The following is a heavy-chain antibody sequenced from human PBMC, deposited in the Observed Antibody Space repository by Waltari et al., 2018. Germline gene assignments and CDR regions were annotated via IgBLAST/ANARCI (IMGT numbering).Heavy chain of an antibody. CDR1: GGSIKNPNLY. CDR2: VYYTRNT. J-gene: IGHJ4*02. CDR3: ATPYGSGTNFDY. Sequence: QLPLQESGPGLVKPSGTLSLAGAVSGGSIKNPNLYWGCVRQPPGKVLEFIRSVYYTRNTYYNPSLVRRVTISVDTSKNKFSLRLTSVTAADTAVYYCATPYGSGTNFDYWGQGTLVTVSS. V-gene: IGHV4-39*01. D-gene: IGHD3-10*01.